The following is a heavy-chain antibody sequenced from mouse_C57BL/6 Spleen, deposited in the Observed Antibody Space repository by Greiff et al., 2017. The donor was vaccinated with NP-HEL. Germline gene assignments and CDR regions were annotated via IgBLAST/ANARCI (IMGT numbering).Heavy chain of an antibody. CDR3: ATFYYDYPFDY. CDR2: ISYDGSN. J-gene: IGHJ2*01. CDR1: GYSITSGYY. V-gene: IGHV3-6*01. D-gene: IGHD2-4*01. Sequence: EVKLQESGPGLVKPSQSLSLTCSVTGYSITSGYYWNWIRQFPGNKLEWMGYISYDGSNNYNPSLKNRITITRDKSKNQFFLKLNSVTTEDTATYYCATFYYDYPFDYWGQGTTLTVSS.